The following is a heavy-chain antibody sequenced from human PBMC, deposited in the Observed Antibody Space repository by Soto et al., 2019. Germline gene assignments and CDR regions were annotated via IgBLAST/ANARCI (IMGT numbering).Heavy chain of an antibody. CDR2: IKSKTDGGTT. CDR3: TTVTGVDWLTHYDY. D-gene: IGHD3-9*01. CDR1: GFTFSNAW. J-gene: IGHJ4*02. Sequence: GGSLRLSCAASGFTFSNAWMNWVRQAPGKGLEWVGRIKSKTDGGTTDYAAPVKGRFTISRDDSKNTLYLQMNSLKTEDTAVYYCTTVTGVDWLTHYDYWGQGTLVTVSS. V-gene: IGHV3-15*07.